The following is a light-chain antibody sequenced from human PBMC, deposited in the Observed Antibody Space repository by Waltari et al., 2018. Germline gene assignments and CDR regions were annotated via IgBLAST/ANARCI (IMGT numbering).Light chain of an antibody. V-gene: IGKV1-NL1*01. CDR1: QVIGNA. J-gene: IGKJ4*01. CDR3: QQYYSIALN. CDR2: ASS. Sequence: DIQMTQSPSSLSASVGDRVTITCRASQVIGNALAWYQQKPGKAPKLLFYASSRLESGVPSTFSGSGSGTDYTLTISSLQPEDFATYYCQQYYSIALNFGGGTKVEIK.